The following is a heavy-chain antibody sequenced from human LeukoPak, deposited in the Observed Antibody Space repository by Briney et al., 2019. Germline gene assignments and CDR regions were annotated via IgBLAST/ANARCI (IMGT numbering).Heavy chain of an antibody. D-gene: IGHD2-21*02. Sequence: GGSLRLSCAASGFTFSSYGMHWVRQAPGKGPEWVAVISYDGSNKYYADSVKGRFTISRDNSKNTLYLQMNSLRAEDTAVYYCAKGDIVVVTGAFDIWGQGTMVTVSS. CDR3: AKGDIVVVTGAFDI. CDR1: GFTFSSYG. V-gene: IGHV3-30*18. J-gene: IGHJ3*02. CDR2: ISYDGSNK.